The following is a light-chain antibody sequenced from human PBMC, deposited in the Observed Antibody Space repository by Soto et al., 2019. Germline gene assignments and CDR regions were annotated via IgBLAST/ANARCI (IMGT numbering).Light chain of an antibody. V-gene: IGKV3-15*01. CDR1: QTISNN. J-gene: IGKJ4*01. CDR3: YQYDNWSPLT. CDR2: DAS. Sequence: EIVMTQSPATLSVSPGEGATLSCRASQTISNNLAWYQQKLSHPPTLLIYDASNRAAGVAARFSCSGSGTEFTLSIISLQCDDFLVYYCYQYDNWSPLTFGGGTRVDIK.